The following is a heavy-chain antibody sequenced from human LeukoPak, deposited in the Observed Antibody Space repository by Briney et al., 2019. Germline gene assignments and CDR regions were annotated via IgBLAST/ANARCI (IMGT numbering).Heavy chain of an antibody. D-gene: IGHD1-26*01. V-gene: IGHV4-4*07. CDR1: GXSIGSYY. Sequence: PSETLSLTCSVSGXSIGSYYWSWIRQPAGKGLEWIGRIYSSGITNYNPSLKSRVTMSVDTSKNQFSLKLNSVTAADTAFYYCARVRSGSYYFDYWGQGALVTVSS. CDR2: IYSSGIT. CDR3: ARVRSGSYYFDY. J-gene: IGHJ4*02.